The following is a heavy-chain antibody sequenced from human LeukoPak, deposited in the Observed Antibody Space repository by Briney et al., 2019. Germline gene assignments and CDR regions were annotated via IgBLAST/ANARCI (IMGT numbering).Heavy chain of an antibody. D-gene: IGHD3-10*01. J-gene: IGHJ4*02. CDR1: GFPFSISW. Sequence: PGGSLRLSCVASGFPFSISWMNWVRHAPGKGLVWVSRINTDGSNTAYADPVKGRFTISRDNAKNTLYLQMNSLRAEDTAVYYCARVFNSGNYCRVYYFDYWGQGTLVTVSS. V-gene: IGHV3-74*01. CDR2: INTDGSNT. CDR3: ARVFNSGNYCRVYYFDY.